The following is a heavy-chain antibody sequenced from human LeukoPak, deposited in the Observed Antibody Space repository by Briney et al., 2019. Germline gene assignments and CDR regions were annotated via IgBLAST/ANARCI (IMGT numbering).Heavy chain of an antibody. V-gene: IGHV1-2*02. CDR3: ARVGGITMIVVLITDAFDI. D-gene: IGHD3-22*01. Sequence: GASVKVSCKTSGYTFKDYYIHWVRQAPGQGLECMGWINPNSGGTNYAEKFQGRVIMTTDTSVSTAYMELTRLTSDDTAVYYCARVGGITMIVVLITDAFDIWGQGTMVTVSS. J-gene: IGHJ3*02. CDR1: GYTFKDYY. CDR2: INPNSGGT.